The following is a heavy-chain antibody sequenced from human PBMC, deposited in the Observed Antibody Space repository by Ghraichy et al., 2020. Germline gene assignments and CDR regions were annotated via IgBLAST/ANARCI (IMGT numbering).Heavy chain of an antibody. D-gene: IGHD6-19*01. Sequence: SETLSLTCSVSGDSINSNNYYWGSIRQSPGMGLEWIGSIFYTGGTYYNPSLKSRVTMSVDNSKSHFSLKLTSVTATDTAVYYCARLGPHIAVAGSGGIDSWGQGTLVTVS. CDR3: ARLGPHIAVAGSGGIDS. V-gene: IGHV4-39*02. CDR2: IFYTGGT. J-gene: IGHJ4*02. CDR1: GDSINSNNYY.